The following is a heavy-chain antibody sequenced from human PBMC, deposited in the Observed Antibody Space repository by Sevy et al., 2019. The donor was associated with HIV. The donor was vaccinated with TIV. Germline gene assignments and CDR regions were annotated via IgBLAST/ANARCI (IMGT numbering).Heavy chain of an antibody. J-gene: IGHJ4*02. V-gene: IGHV4-39*02. CDR3: ARRAYGSSHYFDY. D-gene: IGHD6-13*01. CDR2: IYYRGNT. CDR1: GDSITGSSYY. Sequence: SETLSLTCSVSGDSITGSSYYWGWIRQPPGKGLEWIGIIYYRGNTYYNPSLKSRVTIFVDTSKNHFSLKLTSVTAADTAFYYCARRAYGSSHYFDYWGQGTLVTVSS.